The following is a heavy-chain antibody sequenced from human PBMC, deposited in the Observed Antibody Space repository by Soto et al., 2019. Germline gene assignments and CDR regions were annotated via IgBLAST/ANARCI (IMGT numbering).Heavy chain of an antibody. Sequence: QVQLVESGGGVVQPGRSLSLSCAASGFTFSSYGMHWVRQAPGKGLERVAVIWYDGSNKYYADSVKGRFTISRDNSKNTLYLQMNSLSAEDTAVYYCARVRGSSGYYFDYGGQGTLVTVSS. CDR3: ARVRGSSGYYFDY. J-gene: IGHJ4*02. D-gene: IGHD5-12*01. CDR2: IWYDGSNK. V-gene: IGHV3-33*01. CDR1: GFTFSSYG.